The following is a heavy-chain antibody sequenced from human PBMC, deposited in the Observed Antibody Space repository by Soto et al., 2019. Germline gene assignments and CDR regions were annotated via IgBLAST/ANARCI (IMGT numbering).Heavy chain of an antibody. CDR3: AKSAVIDIYYFDS. J-gene: IGHJ4*02. Sequence: GGSLRLSCAASGFTFSSYGMSWVRQAPGKGLEWVSIIKSNGGNTYYVDSVKGRFTTSRDNPRNTLHLQMNGLRAEDTALYYCAKSAVIDIYYFDSWGQGTLVTVSS. V-gene: IGHV3-23*01. CDR1: GFTFSSYG. D-gene: IGHD2-21*01. CDR2: IKSNGGNT.